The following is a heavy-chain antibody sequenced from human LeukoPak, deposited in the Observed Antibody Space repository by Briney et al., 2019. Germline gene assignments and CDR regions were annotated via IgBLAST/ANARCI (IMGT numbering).Heavy chain of an antibody. J-gene: IGHJ5*02. Sequence: GGSLRLFCAASGFTSSDYYMSWIRQAPGKGLEWVSYISSSGSTIYYADSVKGRFTISRDNAKNLLYLQMNSLRAEDTAVYYCARERVPAAMSLNWFDPWGQGTLVTVSS. CDR2: ISSSGSTI. CDR1: GFTSSDYY. CDR3: ARERVPAAMSLNWFDP. D-gene: IGHD2-2*01. V-gene: IGHV3-11*01.